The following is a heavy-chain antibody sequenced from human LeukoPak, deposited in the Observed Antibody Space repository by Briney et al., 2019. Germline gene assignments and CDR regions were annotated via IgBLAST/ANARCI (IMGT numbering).Heavy chain of an antibody. D-gene: IGHD2/OR15-2a*01. CDR2: ISWNSVNI. V-gene: IGHV3-9*01. Sequence: GGSLRLSCAASGFTFDDYAMHWVRQGPGKGLEWVSGISWNSVNIYYADSVKGRFTISRDNAKNSLYLQMKSLRAEDTAVYYCARGKTSQNIVTRKTYNWFDPWGQGTLVTVSS. CDR3: ARGKTSQNIVTRKTYNWFDP. CDR1: GFTFDDYA. J-gene: IGHJ5*02.